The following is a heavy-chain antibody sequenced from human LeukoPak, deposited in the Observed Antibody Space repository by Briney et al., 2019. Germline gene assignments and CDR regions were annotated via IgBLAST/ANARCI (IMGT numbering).Heavy chain of an antibody. Sequence: GESLKISCKGFGYSFTSYWIGWVRQMPGKGLEWMGIIYPGDSDTRYSPSFQGQVTISADKTISTAYLQWSSLKASDTAIYYCARRDYVPIFDYWGQGTLVTVSS. V-gene: IGHV5-51*01. CDR3: ARRDYVPIFDY. CDR1: GYSFTSYW. D-gene: IGHD4-17*01. J-gene: IGHJ4*02. CDR2: IYPGDSDT.